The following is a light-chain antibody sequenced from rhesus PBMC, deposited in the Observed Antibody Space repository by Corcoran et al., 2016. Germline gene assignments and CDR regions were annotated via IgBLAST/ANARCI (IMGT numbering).Light chain of an antibody. Sequence: DIQMTQSPSSLSASVGDRVTISCRAIQDISDWLAWYQQKPGKTPKLLSSRASSLETGVPSRFSGGGSGTVFTLTISSLQPEVSATYYCQQHDTSPYSFGQGTKVEIK. V-gene: IGKV1-69*01. CDR1: QDISDW. J-gene: IGKJ2*01. CDR2: RAS. CDR3: QQHDTSPYS.